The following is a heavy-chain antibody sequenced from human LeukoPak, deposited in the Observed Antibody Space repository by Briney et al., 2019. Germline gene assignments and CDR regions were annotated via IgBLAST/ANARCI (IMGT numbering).Heavy chain of an antibody. J-gene: IGHJ4*02. CDR3: ARDRPDYDFDY. D-gene: IGHD3-3*01. Sequence: GGSLSLSCAASGFTFSSYSMNWVRQAPGKGLEWVSSISSSSGYIYYADSVKGRFTISRDNAKNSLYLQMNSLRAEDTAVYYCARDRPDYDFDYWGQGTLVTVSS. V-gene: IGHV3-21*01. CDR1: GFTFSSYS. CDR2: ISSSSGYI.